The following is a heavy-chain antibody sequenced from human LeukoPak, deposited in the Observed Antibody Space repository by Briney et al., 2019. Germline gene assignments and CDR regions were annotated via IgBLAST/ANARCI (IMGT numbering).Heavy chain of an antibody. CDR3: ARDLSSRDAY. CDR1: GFTVSSYW. CDR2: IHQNGRSE. V-gene: IGHV3-7*03. J-gene: IGHJ4*02. D-gene: IGHD6-13*01. Sequence: GGSLRLSCAASGFTVSSYWMSWVRQAPGEGLEWVACIHQNGRSEYYVDSVKGRFAISRDNTKNSLYLQMRSLTVEDTAVYYCARDLSSRDAYWGQGTLVTVSS.